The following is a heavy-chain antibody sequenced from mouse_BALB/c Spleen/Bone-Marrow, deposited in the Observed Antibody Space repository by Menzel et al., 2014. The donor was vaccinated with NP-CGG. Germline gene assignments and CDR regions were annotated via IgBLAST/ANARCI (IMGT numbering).Heavy chain of an antibody. V-gene: IGHV1-14*01. Sequence: LQESGPELVKPGASVKMSCKASGYTFTGYVMHWVKQKPGQGLEWIGYINPYSDGTKYNEKFKGKATLTSDKSSSTAYMELSSLTSEESAVYYCAREGGLRRGDYYVMDYWGQGTSVTVSS. CDR1: GYTFTGYV. J-gene: IGHJ4*01. CDR3: AREGGLRRGDYYVMDY. D-gene: IGHD2-4*01. CDR2: INPYSDGT.